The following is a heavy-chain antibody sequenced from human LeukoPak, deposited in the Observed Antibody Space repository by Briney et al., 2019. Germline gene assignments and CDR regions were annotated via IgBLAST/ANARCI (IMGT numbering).Heavy chain of an antibody. CDR1: GGTFSSFA. V-gene: IGHV1-69*06. D-gene: IGHD2-2*01. CDR3: ARRQLLSYYFDY. J-gene: IGHJ4*02. CDR2: IIPIFGTA. Sequence: SVKVSCKASGGTFSSFAISWVRQAPGQGLEWMGGIIPIFGTANYAQKFQGRVTITADKSTSTAYMELSSLRSEDTAVYYCARRQLLSYYFDYWGQGTLVTVSS.